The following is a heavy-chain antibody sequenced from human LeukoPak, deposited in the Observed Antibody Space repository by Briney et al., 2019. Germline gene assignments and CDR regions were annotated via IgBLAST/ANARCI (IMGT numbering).Heavy chain of an antibody. CDR2: IYYSGST. Sequence: SETLSLTCTVSGGSISSYYWSWIRQPPGKGLGWVGYIYYSGSTNYNPSLKSRVTISVDTTKNQSSLKLSSVTAADTAVYCCARGSRYDFWSGYHTDTTASDAFDIWGQGTMVTVSS. CDR1: GGSISSYY. D-gene: IGHD3-3*01. CDR3: ARGSRYDFWSGYHTDTTASDAFDI. J-gene: IGHJ3*02. V-gene: IGHV4-59*01.